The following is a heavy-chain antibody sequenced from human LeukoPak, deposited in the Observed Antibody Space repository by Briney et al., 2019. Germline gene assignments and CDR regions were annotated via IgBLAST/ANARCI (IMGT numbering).Heavy chain of an antibody. V-gene: IGHV4-4*07. Sequence: PETLSLTCSVSGGSISSYYWSWIRQPAGKGLEWIGRVHRSGDTNYNPSLKSRLTMSVETSKNQISLRLRPVSAADTAVYYCARDDFEYSVHYGMDVWGQGTTVTVSS. J-gene: IGHJ6*02. CDR1: GGSISSYY. CDR2: VHRSGDT. CDR3: ARDDFEYSVHYGMDV. D-gene: IGHD3-9*01.